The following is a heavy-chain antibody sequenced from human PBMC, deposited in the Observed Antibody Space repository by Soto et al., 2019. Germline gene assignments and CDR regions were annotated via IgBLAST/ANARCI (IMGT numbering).Heavy chain of an antibody. CDR1: GDTVSSNSVA. Sequence: SQALSLTCVGSGDTVSSNSVAWNWVRQSPSRGLEWLGRTYYRSRWYSDYAVSVRSRIDINADTSKNQVSLQLNSVTPEDTAVYYCARSEEDSDYYYYGMDVWGQGTTVTVSS. CDR3: ARSEEDSDYYYYGMDV. J-gene: IGHJ6*02. CDR2: TYYRSRWYS. D-gene: IGHD2-15*01. V-gene: IGHV6-1*01.